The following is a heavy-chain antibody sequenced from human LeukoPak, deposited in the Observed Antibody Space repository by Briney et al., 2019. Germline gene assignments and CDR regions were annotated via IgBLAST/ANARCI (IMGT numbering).Heavy chain of an antibody. V-gene: IGHV4-38-2*02. CDR3: ARTPLSMVGIYYFDY. CDR2: IYHSGST. D-gene: IGHD1-26*01. Sequence: SETLSLTCTVSGYSISSGYYWGWIRQPPGNGLEWIGSIYHSGSTYYNPSLKSRVTISVDTSKNQFSLKLGSVTAADTAVYYCARTPLSMVGIYYFDYWGQGTLVTVSS. CDR1: GYSISSGYY. J-gene: IGHJ4*02.